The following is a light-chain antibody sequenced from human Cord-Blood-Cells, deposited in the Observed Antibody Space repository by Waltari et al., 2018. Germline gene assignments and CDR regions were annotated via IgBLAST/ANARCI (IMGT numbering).Light chain of an antibody. CDR3: QQSYSTLT. V-gene: IGKV1-39*01. J-gene: IGKJ4*01. CDR1: QSISSY. Sequence: DIQMSQSPSSLSASVGDRVTLTCRASQSISSYLNWYQQKPRKAPKLLIYAASSLQVGVQSRFSGSGSGTDFTLSISSLQPEDFATYYCQQSYSTLTFGGGTKVEIK. CDR2: AAS.